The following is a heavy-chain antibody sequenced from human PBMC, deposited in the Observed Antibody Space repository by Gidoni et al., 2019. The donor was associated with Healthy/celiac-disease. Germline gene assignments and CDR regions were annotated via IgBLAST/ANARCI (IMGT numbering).Heavy chain of an antibody. Sequence: QVQLLQSGAEVKKPGASVQVSCKASGHTFTSYGISWVRQAPGQGREWRGWIGAYNGNTNNAKKLQSRVTMTTDTSTSKEDMELRSLRSGDTAVYYCARETDYYGSGSYYNDLWGRGTLVTVSS. D-gene: IGHD3-10*01. CDR3: ARETDYYGSGSYYNDL. V-gene: IGHV1-18*01. CDR1: GHTFTSYG. J-gene: IGHJ2*01. CDR2: IGAYNGNT.